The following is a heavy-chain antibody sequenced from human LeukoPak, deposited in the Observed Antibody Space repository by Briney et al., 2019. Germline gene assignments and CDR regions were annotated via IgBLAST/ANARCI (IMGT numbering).Heavy chain of an antibody. D-gene: IGHD3-22*01. CDR1: GYTFTGYQ. Sequence: ASVKVSCKASGYTFTGYQMHWVRQAPGQGLEWMGRINPNSGATNYAKKFQGRVTMTRDTSISTAYIELSSLRSDDTAVYYCASPRISGDSSGYYDTLQYWGQGTLVTVSS. V-gene: IGHV1-2*06. J-gene: IGHJ1*01. CDR2: INPNSGAT. CDR3: ASPRISGDSSGYYDTLQY.